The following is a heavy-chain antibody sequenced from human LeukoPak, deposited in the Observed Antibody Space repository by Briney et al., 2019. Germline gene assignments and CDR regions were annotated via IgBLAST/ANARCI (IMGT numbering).Heavy chain of an antibody. CDR2: INSDGSST. D-gene: IGHD5-12*01. J-gene: IGHJ4*02. CDR3: ARSLYSGYDLLDY. CDR1: GGTFSSYW. Sequence: ASVKVSCKASGGTFSSYWMHWVRQAPGKGLVWVSRINSDGSSTSYADSVKGRFTISRDNAKNTLYLQMNSLRAEDTAVYYCARSLYSGYDLLDYWGQGTLVTVSS. V-gene: IGHV3-74*01.